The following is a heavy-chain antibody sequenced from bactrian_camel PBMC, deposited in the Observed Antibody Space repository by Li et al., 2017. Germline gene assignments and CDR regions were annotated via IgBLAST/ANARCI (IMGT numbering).Heavy chain of an antibody. J-gene: IGHJ4*01. CDR1: GFPVVSYQ. CDR2: LNSGFSAT. Sequence: VQLVESGGDLVQPGGSLRLSCAASGFPVVSYQTYWVRQAPGKGLEWVSTLNSGFSATSYVDSVKGRFTISRDNAKNTLCLQMNSLKPEDTAVYRCVRDLASLYAYWGQGTQVTVS. V-gene: IGHV3S1*01. CDR3: VRDLASLYAY. D-gene: IGHD1*01.